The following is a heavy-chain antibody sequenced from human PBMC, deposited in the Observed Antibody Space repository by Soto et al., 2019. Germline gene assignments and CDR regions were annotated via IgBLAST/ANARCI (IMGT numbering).Heavy chain of an antibody. CDR3: ARRAETNGWNGFGADKYYFDF. CDR2: MNPNTGNS. Sequence: ASVKVSCKAFGYTFTSYDIYWVRQATGQGLEWMGWMNPNTGNSAYAQKFQSRVTVTRDTSINTVHMELSSLRSEDTAVYYCARRAETNGWNGFGADKYYFDFWGQGTLVTVSS. V-gene: IGHV1-8*01. CDR1: GYTFTSYD. D-gene: IGHD1-1*01. J-gene: IGHJ4*02.